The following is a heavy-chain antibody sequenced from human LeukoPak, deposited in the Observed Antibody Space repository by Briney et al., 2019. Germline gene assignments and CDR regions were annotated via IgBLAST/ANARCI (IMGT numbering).Heavy chain of an antibody. Sequence: GGSLRLSCAASGFTFSSYSMNWVRQAPGKGLEWVSSISGRSSYIYHADSVKGRFTISRDNAKNSLYLQMNSLRAEDTAVYYCAREAYYYDSSGYVHDAFGIWGQGTVVTVSS. CDR3: AREAYYYDSSGYVHDAFGI. CDR1: GFTFSSYS. D-gene: IGHD3-22*01. J-gene: IGHJ3*02. V-gene: IGHV3-21*01. CDR2: ISGRSSYI.